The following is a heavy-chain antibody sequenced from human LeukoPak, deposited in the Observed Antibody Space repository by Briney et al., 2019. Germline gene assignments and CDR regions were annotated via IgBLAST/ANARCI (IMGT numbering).Heavy chain of an antibody. D-gene: IGHD6-6*01. CDR3: VSSSYSSSSS. Sequence: PGGTLRLSCAAAGFTFTNYWMIWVRQAPGKGLEWVANINEDGSKKYYVGSVEGRFTISRDNAKNSVFLQMNSLRAEDTAMYYCVSSSYSSSSSWGQGTLVTVPS. J-gene: IGHJ5*02. CDR1: GFTFTNYW. V-gene: IGHV3-7*01. CDR2: INEDGSKK.